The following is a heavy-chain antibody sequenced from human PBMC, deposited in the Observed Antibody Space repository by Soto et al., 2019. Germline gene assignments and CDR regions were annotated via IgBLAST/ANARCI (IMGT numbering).Heavy chain of an antibody. CDR1: GASITSGTYY. V-gene: IGHV4-31*03. D-gene: IGHD3-3*01. CDR2: IYYNGST. CDR3: ARDPRGVATTFYYGMDF. Sequence: SETLSLTCTVSGASITSGTYYWSWIRQYSGKGLEWIGYIYYNGSTYYNPSLKSRVTISVDTSKNQFSLKLSSVTAADTAVYYCARDPRGVATTFYYGMDFWGQGTTVTVS. J-gene: IGHJ6*02.